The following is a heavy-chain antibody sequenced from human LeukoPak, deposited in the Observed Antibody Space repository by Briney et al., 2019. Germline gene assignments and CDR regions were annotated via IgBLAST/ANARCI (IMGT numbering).Heavy chain of an antibody. CDR2: INYSGNT. Sequence: SETLSLTCTVSGYSLSSGYYWGWIRPPPGKGLEWIGYINYSGNTKYNPSLESRVTISVDASNNQFSLRLSSVTAADTAFYYCARGYYDSRGYSNTFDIWGQGTLVTVSS. D-gene: IGHD3-22*01. CDR3: ARGYYDSRGYSNTFDI. CDR1: GYSLSSGYY. J-gene: IGHJ3*02. V-gene: IGHV4-61*01.